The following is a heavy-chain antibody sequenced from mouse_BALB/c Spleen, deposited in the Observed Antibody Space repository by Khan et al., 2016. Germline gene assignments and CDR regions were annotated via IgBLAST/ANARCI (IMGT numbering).Heavy chain of an antibody. J-gene: IGHJ4*01. D-gene: IGHD2-2*01. Sequence: EGELVESGGGLVQPGGSLRLSCATSGFTFTDYYMSWVRQPPGKALEWLGFIRNKANGYTTEYSASVKGRLTISRDNSQSILYLQMNTLRAEDIATYYCAGDMEGYDDAMDYWGQGPSVTVSS. CDR3: AGDMEGYDDAMDY. CDR2: IRNKANGYTT. CDR1: GFTFTDYY. V-gene: IGHV7-3*02.